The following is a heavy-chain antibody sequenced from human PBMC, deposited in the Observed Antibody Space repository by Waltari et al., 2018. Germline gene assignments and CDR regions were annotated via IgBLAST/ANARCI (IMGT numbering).Heavy chain of an antibody. CDR1: GGSISSYY. V-gene: IGHV4-59*01. CDR3: ARGESSGYYSDAFDI. J-gene: IGHJ3*02. Sequence: QVQLQESGPGLVKPSETLSLTCTVSGGSISSYYWSWIRQPPGKGLEWIGYIYYNGSTNYNPSLKSRVTISVDTSKNQFSLKLSSVTAADTAVYYCARGESSGYYSDAFDIWGQGTMVTVSS. CDR2: IYYNGST. D-gene: IGHD3-22*01.